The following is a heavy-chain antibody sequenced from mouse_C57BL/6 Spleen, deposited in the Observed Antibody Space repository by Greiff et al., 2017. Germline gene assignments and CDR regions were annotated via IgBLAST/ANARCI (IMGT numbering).Heavy chain of an antibody. CDR3: ARRDYYAMDY. CDR1: GFTFTDYY. CDR2: IRNKANGYTT. V-gene: IGHV7-3*01. Sequence: EVKLMESGGGLVQPGGSLSISCAASGFTFTDYYMSWVRQPPGKALEWLGFIRNKANGYTTEYSASVKGRFTISRDNSQSILYLHMNALMADDSATYYCARRDYYAMDYWGQGTSVTVSS. J-gene: IGHJ4*01.